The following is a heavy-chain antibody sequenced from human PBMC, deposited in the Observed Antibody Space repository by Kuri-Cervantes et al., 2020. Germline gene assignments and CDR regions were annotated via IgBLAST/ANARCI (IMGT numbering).Heavy chain of an antibody. D-gene: IGHD2-2*02. J-gene: IGHJ6*02. Sequence: GSLRLSCTVSGGSISSYYRSWIRQPPGKGLEWIGSIYYSGSTYYNPSLKSRVTISVDTSKNQFSLKLSSVTAADTAVYYCARHHLVVVPAAIPRYYGMDVWGQGTTVTSP. CDR1: GGSISSYY. V-gene: IGHV4-59*05. CDR2: IYYSGST. CDR3: ARHHLVVVPAAIPRYYGMDV.